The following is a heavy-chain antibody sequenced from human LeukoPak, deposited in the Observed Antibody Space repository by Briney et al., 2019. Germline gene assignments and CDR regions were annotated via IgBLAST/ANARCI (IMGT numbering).Heavy chain of an antibody. Sequence: GGCLRHSCSASGYTLSSYRMTWVRQAPGKGLEWVAHIKQDGSEKYYVDSVKGRFTISRDNAKNSLYLQMNSLRVEDTAVYYCVRDAGWSDLDYCGQATLVSVSS. CDR2: IKQDGSEK. J-gene: IGHJ4*02. V-gene: IGHV3-7*04. CDR1: GYTLSSYR. D-gene: IGHD2-15*01. CDR3: VRDAGWSDLDY.